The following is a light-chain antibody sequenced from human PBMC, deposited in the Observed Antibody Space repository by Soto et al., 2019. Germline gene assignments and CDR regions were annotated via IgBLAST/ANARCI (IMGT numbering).Light chain of an antibody. J-gene: IGLJ3*02. Sequence: QPVLTQPPSVSGAPGQRVTISCTGSSSNIGAGYDVHWYQQLPGTAPKLLIQGNSNRPSGVPDRFSGSKSGTSASLAITGLQAEDEADYYGQSYDSSLSGWVFGGGTKLTVL. CDR2: GNS. CDR3: QSYDSSLSGWV. CDR1: SSNIGAGYD. V-gene: IGLV1-40*01.